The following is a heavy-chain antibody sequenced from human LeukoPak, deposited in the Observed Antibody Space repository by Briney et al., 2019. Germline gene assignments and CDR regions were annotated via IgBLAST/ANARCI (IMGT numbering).Heavy chain of an antibody. Sequence: ASVKISCKASGYTFTGYCINWVRQAPGQAPEWVGWVNPNTGGTRYAQKFQGRVTMTRDTSITTAFMELRGLTFDDTAVFYCVREAGPLDWGQGTLVTVSS. CDR1: GYTFTGYC. CDR2: VNPNTGGT. V-gene: IGHV1-2*02. J-gene: IGHJ4*02. CDR3: VREAGPLD.